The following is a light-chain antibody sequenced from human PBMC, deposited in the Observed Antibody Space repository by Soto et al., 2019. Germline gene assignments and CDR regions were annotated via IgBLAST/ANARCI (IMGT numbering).Light chain of an antibody. V-gene: IGKV3-15*01. J-gene: IGKJ2*01. CDR1: QSVSSN. Sequence: EIVMTQSPATLSVSPGERATLSCRASQSVSSNLAWYQQKPGQAPRLLFYGASTRATGIPARFSGSGSGTEFPLTISSLQSEDFAVYYCQQYDNWPPYTFGQGTKLQIK. CDR2: GAS. CDR3: QQYDNWPPYT.